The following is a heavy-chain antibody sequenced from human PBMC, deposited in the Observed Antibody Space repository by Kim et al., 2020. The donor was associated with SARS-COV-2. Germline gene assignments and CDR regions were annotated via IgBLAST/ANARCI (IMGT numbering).Heavy chain of an antibody. J-gene: IGHJ4*02. D-gene: IGHD3-22*01. CDR3: AREGYYDSSGPLIDY. CDR2: IYYSGST. V-gene: IGHV4-61*01. CDR1: GGSVSSGSYY. Sequence: SETLSLTCTVSGGSVSSGSYYWSWIRQPPGKGLEWIGYIYYSGSTNYNPSLKSRVTISVDTSKNQFSLKLSSVTAADTAVYYCAREGYYDSSGPLIDYWGQGTLVTVSS.